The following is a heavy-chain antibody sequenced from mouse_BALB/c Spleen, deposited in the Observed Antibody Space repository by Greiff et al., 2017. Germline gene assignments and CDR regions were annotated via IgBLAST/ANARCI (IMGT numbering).Heavy chain of an antibody. J-gene: IGHJ4*01. V-gene: IGHV1-7*01. CDR2: INPSTGYT. Sequence: VQLQQSGAELAKPGASVKMSCKASGYTFTSYWMHWVKQRPGQGLEWIGYINPSTGYTEYNQKFKDKATLTADKSSSTAYMQLSSLTSEDSAVYYCARWYGNPYYYAMDYWGQGTSVTVSS. CDR3: ARWYGNPYYYAMDY. D-gene: IGHD2-10*02. CDR1: GYTFTSYW.